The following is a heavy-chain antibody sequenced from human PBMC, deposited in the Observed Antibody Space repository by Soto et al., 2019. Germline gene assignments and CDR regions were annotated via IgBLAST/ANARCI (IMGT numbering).Heavy chain of an antibody. CDR3: ARESAFVRPSNWFDP. V-gene: IGHV1-2*02. CDR1: GYTFTGHY. CDR2: INPNTGAT. Sequence: QVRLVQSGAEVRKPGASVKVSCKASGYTFTGHYIHWVRQAPGQGLEWMGWINPNTGATKYSQKFQGRVTMTRDTSITTAFMDLNRMTYEDTAVFLCARESAFVRPSNWFDPWGQGTLVTVSS. D-gene: IGHD6-6*01. J-gene: IGHJ5*02.